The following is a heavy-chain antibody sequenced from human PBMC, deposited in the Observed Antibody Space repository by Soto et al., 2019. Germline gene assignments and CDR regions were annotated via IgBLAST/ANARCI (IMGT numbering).Heavy chain of an antibody. CDR2: IYYSGST. V-gene: IGHV4-39*01. Sequence: SETLSLTCTVSGGSISSSSYYWGWIRQPPGKGLEWIGSIYYSGSTYYNPSPKSRVTISVDTSKNQFSLKLSSVTAADTAVYYCARHVSSPLDAFDIWGQGTMVTVSS. CDR3: ARHVSSPLDAFDI. CDR1: GGSISSSSYY. J-gene: IGHJ3*02.